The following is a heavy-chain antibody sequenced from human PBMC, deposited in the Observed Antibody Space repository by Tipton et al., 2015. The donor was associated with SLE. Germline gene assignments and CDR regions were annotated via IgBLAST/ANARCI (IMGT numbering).Heavy chain of an antibody. CDR3: ARVNPEGGYCSSTSCYMSDY. D-gene: IGHD2-2*02. J-gene: IGHJ4*02. V-gene: IGHV4-34*01. CDR2: INHSGST. Sequence: LRLSCAVYGGSFSGYYWSWIRQPPGKGLEWIGEINHSGSTNYNPSLKSRVTISVDTSKNQFSLKLSSVTAADTAVYYCARVNPEGGYCSSTSCYMSDYWGQGTLVTVSS. CDR1: GGSFSGYY.